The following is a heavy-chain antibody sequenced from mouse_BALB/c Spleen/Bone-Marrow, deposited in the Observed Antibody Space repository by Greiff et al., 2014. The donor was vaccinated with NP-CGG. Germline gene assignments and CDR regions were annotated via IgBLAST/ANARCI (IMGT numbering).Heavy chain of an antibody. D-gene: IGHD3-3*01. V-gene: IGHV14-3*02. CDR2: IDPANGNT. Sequence: EVQLQQSGAELVKPGASVKLSCTASGFNIKDTYMHWVKQRPEQGLEWIGRIDPANGNTKYDPKFQGKATITADTSSNTAYLQLSSLASEDTGVYYCAARSTDWYFDVWGAGTTVTVSS. CDR3: AARSTDWYFDV. J-gene: IGHJ1*01. CDR1: GFNIKDTY.